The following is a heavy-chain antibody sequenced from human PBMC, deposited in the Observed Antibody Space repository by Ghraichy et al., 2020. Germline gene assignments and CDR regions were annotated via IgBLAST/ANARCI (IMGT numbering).Heavy chain of an antibody. D-gene: IGHD6-13*01. V-gene: IGHV3-7*01. J-gene: IGHJ4*02. CDR3: ARADSSSCFDY. Sequence: ESLNISCAASGFTFSSYWMSWVRQASGKGLEWVANIKQDGSEKYYVDSVKGRFTISRDNAKNSLYLQMNSLRAEDTAVYYCARADSSSCFDYWGQGTLVTVSS. CDR1: GFTFSSYW. CDR2: IKQDGSEK.